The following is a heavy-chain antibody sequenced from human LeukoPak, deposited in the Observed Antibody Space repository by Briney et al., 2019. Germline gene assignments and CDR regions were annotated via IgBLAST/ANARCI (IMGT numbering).Heavy chain of an antibody. D-gene: IGHD3-10*01. V-gene: IGHV4-34*01. J-gene: IGHJ5*02. Sequence: SETLSLTCAVYGGSFSGYYWSWIRQPPGKGLEWIGEINHSGSTNCNPSLKSRVTISVDTSKNQFSLKLSSVTAADTAVYYCASAGAPPYNWLDPWGQGTLVTVSS. CDR1: GGSFSGYY. CDR2: INHSGST. CDR3: ASAGAPPYNWLDP.